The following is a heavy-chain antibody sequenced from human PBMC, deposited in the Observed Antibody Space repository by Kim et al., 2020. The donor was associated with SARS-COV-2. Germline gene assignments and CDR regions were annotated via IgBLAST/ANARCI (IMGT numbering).Heavy chain of an antibody. CDR3: ARDNFYYGSGEYYYGMGV. CDR1: GFTFSSYW. D-gene: IGHD3-10*01. V-gene: IGHV3-7*01. Sequence: GGSLRPSCAASGFTFSSYWMSWVRQAPGKGLEWVANIKQDGSEKYYVDSVKGRFTISRDNAKNSLYLQMNSLRAEETAVYYCARDNFYYGSGEYYYGMGVWGHGTTVPVSS. CDR2: IKQDGSEK. J-gene: IGHJ6*02.